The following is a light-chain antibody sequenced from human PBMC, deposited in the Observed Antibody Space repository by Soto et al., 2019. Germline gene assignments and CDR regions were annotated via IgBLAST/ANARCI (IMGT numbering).Light chain of an antibody. V-gene: IGLV2-14*01. CDR1: SSDLGGLNY. J-gene: IGLJ3*02. CDR2: KVD. CDR3: SSYTTVPSPQWV. Sequence: QSALTQPASVSGSPGQSITIPCSGRSSDLGGLNYVSWYQQHPGKVPKLIIYKVDNRPSGISDRFSASKSGNTASLTISGLQAEDGAHYYCSSYTTVPSPQWVFAGGTKVTVL.